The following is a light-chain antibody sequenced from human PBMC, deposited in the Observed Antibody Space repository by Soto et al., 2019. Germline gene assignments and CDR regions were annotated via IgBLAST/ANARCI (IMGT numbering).Light chain of an antibody. J-gene: IGLJ2*01. Sequence: QAVVTQPPSASETPGQRVTISCSGSSSNIGSNYVYWYQQLPGTAPKLLIYSNNQRPSGVPDRFSGSKSGTSASLAISGLQSEDEADYYCAAWDDSLNGVVFGGGTKLTVL. CDR2: SNN. CDR3: AAWDDSLNGVV. V-gene: IGLV1-44*01. CDR1: SSNIGSNY.